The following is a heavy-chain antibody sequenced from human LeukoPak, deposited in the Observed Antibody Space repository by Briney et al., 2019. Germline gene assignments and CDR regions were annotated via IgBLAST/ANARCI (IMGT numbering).Heavy chain of an antibody. Sequence: GGSLRLSCAASGFTFSNFAMHWVRQAPGKGLEWVAVISYDGDNEYYADSVKGQFTISRDNSKDRLYLQMNSLRPEDTAMYYCARIRGGRSWYYYGMDVWGRGTTVTVSS. CDR2: ISYDGDNE. V-gene: IGHV3-30-3*01. J-gene: IGHJ6*02. CDR3: ARIRGGRSWYYYGMDV. CDR1: GFTFSNFA. D-gene: IGHD3-16*01.